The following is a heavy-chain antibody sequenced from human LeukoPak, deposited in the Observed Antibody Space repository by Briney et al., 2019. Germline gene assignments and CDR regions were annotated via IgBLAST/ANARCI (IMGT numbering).Heavy chain of an antibody. CDR3: ALSRFNVISPHSYYIDA. D-gene: IGHD2-21*01. J-gene: IGHJ6*03. CDR2: IKPYNDNT. CDR1: GYTFINYI. V-gene: IGHV1-18*01. Sequence: ASVTDSCKASGYTFINYIITWVRQAPGQGLEWMGWIKPYNDNTNYAQKVWGRVSMTTDTPLSTDYIELQTLRSAETPVHYRALSRFNVISPHSYYIDAWGKGTTVTVSS.